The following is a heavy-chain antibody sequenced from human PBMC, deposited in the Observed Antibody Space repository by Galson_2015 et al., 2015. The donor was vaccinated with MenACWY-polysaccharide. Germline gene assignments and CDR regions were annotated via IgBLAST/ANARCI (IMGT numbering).Heavy chain of an antibody. CDR1: GYTFTDSY. CDR3: EREERSTTMVSLDS. Sequence: SVKVSCKASGYTFTDSYIHWVRQAPGEGLQWMGWINPKSGATNYALNFQGWVTMTRDTSITTAYMELSRLTSDDTAVYYCEREERSTTMVSLDSWGQGTLVTVSS. V-gene: IGHV1-2*04. J-gene: IGHJ4*02. D-gene: IGHD5-18*01. CDR2: INPKSGAT.